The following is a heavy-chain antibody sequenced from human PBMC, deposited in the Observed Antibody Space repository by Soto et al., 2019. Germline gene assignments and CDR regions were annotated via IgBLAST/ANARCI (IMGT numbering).Heavy chain of an antibody. CDR3: AKDRGAGGRFSGVAVAGIPS. J-gene: IGHJ5*02. D-gene: IGHD6-19*01. V-gene: IGHV3-23*01. Sequence: EVQLLESGGGLVQPGGSLRLSCAASGFTFSSYAMSWVRQTPGKGLEWVSGISGGGGNTYYADSVTGRFTISRDNSRNTLYLQMNNLRAADTVIYFCAKDRGAGGRFSGVAVAGIPSWGQGTLVTVSS. CDR1: GFTFSSYA. CDR2: ISGGGGNT.